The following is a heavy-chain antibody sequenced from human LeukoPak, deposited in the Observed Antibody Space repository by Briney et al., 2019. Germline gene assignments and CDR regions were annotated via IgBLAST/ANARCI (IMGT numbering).Heavy chain of an antibody. CDR3: ALSSSDWDTY. CDR1: GFTFSSYW. D-gene: IGHD6-19*01. CDR2: INSDGRST. J-gene: IGHJ4*02. Sequence: GGSLRLSCAASGFTFSSYWMYWVRQAPGKGLVWVSRINSDGRSTSYADSVKGRLTISRDNAKKTLYPQMNSLRAEDTAVYYCALSSSDWDTYWGQGTLVTVSS. V-gene: IGHV3-74*01.